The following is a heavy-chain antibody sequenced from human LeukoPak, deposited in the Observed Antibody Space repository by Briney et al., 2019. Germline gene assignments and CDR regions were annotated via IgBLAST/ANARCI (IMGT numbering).Heavy chain of an antibody. J-gene: IGHJ3*02. V-gene: IGHV3-66*01. CDR3: ARDRGSGWKYDAFDI. CDR2: IYSGGST. Sequence: LAGGSLRLSCAASGFTVSSNYMSWVRQAPGKGLEWVSVIYSGGSTYYADSVKGRFTISRDNSKNTLYLQMNSLRAEDTAVYYCARDRGSGWKYDAFDIWGQGTMVTVSS. D-gene: IGHD6-19*01. CDR1: GFTVSSNY.